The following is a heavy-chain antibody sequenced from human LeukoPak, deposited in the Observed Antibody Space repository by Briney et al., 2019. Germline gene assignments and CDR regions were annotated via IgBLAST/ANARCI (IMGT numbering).Heavy chain of an antibody. V-gene: IGHV1-46*01. CDR1: GYTFTSYY. D-gene: IGHD5-18*01. J-gene: IGHJ4*02. CDR3: ARDNGYPTNFDY. CDR2: INPSGGST. Sequence: ASVKVSCKASGYTFTSYYLHWVRQAPGQGLEWMGIINPSGGSTTYAQKFQGRVTMTRDTTTSTVYMKLSSLRSEDTAVYYCARDNGYPTNFDYWGQGTLVTVSS.